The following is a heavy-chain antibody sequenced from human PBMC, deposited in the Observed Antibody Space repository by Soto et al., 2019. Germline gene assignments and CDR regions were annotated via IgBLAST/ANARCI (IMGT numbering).Heavy chain of an antibody. J-gene: IGHJ4*02. V-gene: IGHV3-30*18. Sequence: PGGSLRLSCAAPGFTFSSYGMHWVRQAPGKGLEWVAVISYDGGNKYYVDSVKGRFTISRDNSKNTLYLQMNSLRAEDTAVYYCAKGSTAMTYFDYWGQGTLVTVSS. CDR3: AKGSTAMTYFDY. CDR2: ISYDGGNK. CDR1: GFTFSSYG. D-gene: IGHD5-18*01.